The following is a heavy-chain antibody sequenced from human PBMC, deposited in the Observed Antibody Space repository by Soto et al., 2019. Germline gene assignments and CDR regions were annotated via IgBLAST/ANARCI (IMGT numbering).Heavy chain of an antibody. J-gene: IGHJ4*02. CDR1: GYTFTSYA. CDR2: INADNGNT. V-gene: IGHV1-3*01. Sequence: ASVKVSCKASGYTFTSYAMHWVRQAPGQRLEWMGWINADNGNTHYAENFQGRVTLTTDTSTSTAYMELRSLRSDDTAVYFCARGGQWDFLSDYWGQGTLVTVSS. D-gene: IGHD1-26*01. CDR3: ARGGQWDFLSDY.